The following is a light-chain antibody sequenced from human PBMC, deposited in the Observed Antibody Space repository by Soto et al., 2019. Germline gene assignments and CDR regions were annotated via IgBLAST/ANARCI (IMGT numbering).Light chain of an antibody. Sequence: EVVLTQSPGTLSLSPGERATLSCRASQSVSSSYLGWYQQRPGLAPRLLIYGTTSRATGIPDRFSGSGSGTDFTLTITRLEPEDFAVYSCQQYGRSPVRTFGGGTKVEIK. J-gene: IGKJ4*01. CDR3: QQYGRSPVRT. CDR2: GTT. V-gene: IGKV3-20*01. CDR1: QSVSSSY.